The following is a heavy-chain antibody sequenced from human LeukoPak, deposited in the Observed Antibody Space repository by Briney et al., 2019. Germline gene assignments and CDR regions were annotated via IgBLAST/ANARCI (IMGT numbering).Heavy chain of an antibody. V-gene: IGHV1-2*04. CDR3: ARDRQYNWNDGGLDV. CDR1: GYTFTGYY. CDR2: INPNSGGT. J-gene: IGHJ6*02. Sequence: GASVKVSCKASGYTFTGYYMHWVRQAPGQGLEWMGWINPNSGGTNYAQKLQGWVTMTRDTSISTAYMELSRLRSDDTAVYYCARDRQYNWNDGGLDVWGQGTTVTVSS. D-gene: IGHD1-1*01.